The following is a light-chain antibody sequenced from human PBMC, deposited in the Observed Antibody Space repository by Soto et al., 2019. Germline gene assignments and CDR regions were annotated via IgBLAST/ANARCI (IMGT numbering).Light chain of an antibody. Sequence: QSVLTQPASVSESLGQSITISCTGTTRDIAGYNYISWYQQLPGKAPKLMIYQVTIRPSGISNRFSGSKSGNTASLTISGLQAEDEADYYCTSFSSSTSLYVFGTGTKATVL. CDR1: TRDIAGYNY. V-gene: IGLV2-14*01. CDR2: QVT. CDR3: TSFSSSTSLYV. J-gene: IGLJ1*01.